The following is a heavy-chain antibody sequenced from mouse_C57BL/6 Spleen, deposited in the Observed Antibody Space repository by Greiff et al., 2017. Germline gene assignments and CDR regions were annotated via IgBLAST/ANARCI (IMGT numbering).Heavy chain of an antibody. D-gene: IGHD1-1*01. CDR3: ARNPSYYYGSSYDFDY. V-gene: IGHV1-78*01. CDR2: IYPRDGSP. CDR1: GYTFTDHT. Sequence: VKLQESDAELVKPGASVKISCKVSGYTFTDHTIHWMKQRPEQGLEWIGYIYPRDGSPKYNEKFKGKATLTADKSSSTAYMQLNSLTSEDSAVFFCARNPSYYYGSSYDFDYWGQGTTLTVSS. J-gene: IGHJ2*01.